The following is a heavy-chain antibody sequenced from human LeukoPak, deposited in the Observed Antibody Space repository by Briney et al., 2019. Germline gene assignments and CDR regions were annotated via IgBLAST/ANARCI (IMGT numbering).Heavy chain of an antibody. Sequence: SETLSLTCTVSGCAISSGYYWGWIRQSPGKGLEWIGEINHSGSTNYNPSLKSRVTISVDTSKNQFSLKLSSVTAADTAVYYCARGRDGYNPYYYFDYWGQGTLVTVSS. J-gene: IGHJ4*02. CDR1: GCAISSGYY. D-gene: IGHD5-24*01. V-gene: IGHV4-38-2*02. CDR2: INHSGST. CDR3: ARGRDGYNPYYYFDY.